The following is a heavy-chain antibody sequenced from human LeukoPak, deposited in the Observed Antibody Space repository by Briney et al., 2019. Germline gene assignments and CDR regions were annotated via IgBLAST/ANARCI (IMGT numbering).Heavy chain of an antibody. V-gene: IGHV3-74*01. CDR1: GFTFSSYW. CDR2: IASDGSST. Sequence: GGSLRLSCAASGFTFSSYWMNWVRQAPGKGLVWVSRIASDGSSTTYADSVKGRFSTSRDNAKNTLYLQMNSLRVEDTAVYYCARGRPHGNDYRGQGTLVTVSS. D-gene: IGHD4-23*01. J-gene: IGHJ4*02. CDR3: ARGRPHGNDY.